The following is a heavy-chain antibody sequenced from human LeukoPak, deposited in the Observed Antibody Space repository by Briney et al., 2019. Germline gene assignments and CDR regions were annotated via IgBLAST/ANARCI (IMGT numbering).Heavy chain of an antibody. D-gene: IGHD1-26*01. CDR1: GGSFSGDF. J-gene: IGHJ4*02. V-gene: IGHV4-59*01. CDR3: ARGGSYGTNFDY. CDR2: IYYSGST. Sequence: PSETLSLTCAVYGGSFSGDFWSWIRQPPGKGLEWIGYIYYSGSTNYNPSLKSRVTISVDTSKNQFSLKLSSVTAADTAVYYCARGGSYGTNFDYWGQGTLVTVSS.